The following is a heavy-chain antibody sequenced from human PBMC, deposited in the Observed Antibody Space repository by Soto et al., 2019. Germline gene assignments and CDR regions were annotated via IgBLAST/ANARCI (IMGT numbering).Heavy chain of an antibody. CDR1: GGSISSSNC. V-gene: IGHV4-4*02. D-gene: IGHD2-2*01. CDR3: ARAWSSTSFERGDWFDP. CDR2: IYHSGST. Sequence: PAETLSLTCAVSGGSISSSNCLILFRDPRGEGLEWIGEIYHSGSTNYNPSLKSRVTISVDKSKNQFSLKLSSVTAADTAVYYCARAWSSTSFERGDWFDPWGQGTLVTVSS. J-gene: IGHJ5*02.